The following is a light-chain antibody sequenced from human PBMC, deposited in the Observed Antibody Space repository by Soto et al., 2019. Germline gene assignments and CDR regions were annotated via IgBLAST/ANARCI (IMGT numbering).Light chain of an antibody. CDR3: QQRSSWPS. V-gene: IGKV3-11*01. Sequence: EIVMPQSPATLSLSPGASATLSGGASQSVSTYLAWYQQKPGQAPRLLIYDASNRATGIPARFSGSGSGTDFTLTISSLEPEDFAVYHCQQRSSWPSFGQGTRLEIK. J-gene: IGKJ5*01. CDR1: QSVSTY. CDR2: DAS.